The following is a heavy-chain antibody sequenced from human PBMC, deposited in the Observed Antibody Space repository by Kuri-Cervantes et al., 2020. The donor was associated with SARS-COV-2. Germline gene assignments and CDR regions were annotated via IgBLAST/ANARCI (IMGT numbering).Heavy chain of an antibody. Sequence: ASVKVSCKASGYTFTSYVMHWVRQAPGQRLEWMGWINAGNGNTKYSQKFQGRVTLTRDTSASSAYMELSSLRSEDTAVYYCARVWGYCSGGSCLLPFDYWGQGTLVTVSS. D-gene: IGHD2-15*01. CDR3: ARVWGYCSGGSCLLPFDY. V-gene: IGHV1-3*01. CDR1: GYTFTSYV. CDR2: INAGNGNT. J-gene: IGHJ4*02.